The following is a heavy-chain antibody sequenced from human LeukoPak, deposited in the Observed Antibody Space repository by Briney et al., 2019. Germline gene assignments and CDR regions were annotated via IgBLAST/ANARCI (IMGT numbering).Heavy chain of an antibody. J-gene: IGHJ4*02. D-gene: IGHD6-6*01. V-gene: IGHV1-69*15. CDR1: GGTFTSYA. CDR3: ARVRSIAARRLDY. Sequence: SVKVSCKTSGGTFTSYAITWVRQAPGQGLEWMGKIIPISGTTNYAQKFQGRVTFTADESTSTAYMELSSLRSEDTAVYYCARVRSIAARRLDYWGQGTLVTVSS. CDR2: IIPISGTT.